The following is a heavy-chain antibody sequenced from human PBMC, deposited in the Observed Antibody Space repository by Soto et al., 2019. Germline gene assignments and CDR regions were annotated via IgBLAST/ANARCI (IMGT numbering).Heavy chain of an antibody. D-gene: IGHD2-21*02. V-gene: IGHV3-21*01. CDR3: AREETAWPLAYGLDV. Sequence: LRLSCEASGFSFSTNSMHWVRQAPGKGLEWVSSIGRRSDIYYADSVKGRFTISRDNAKNSVSLQMNSLRDEDTAVYYCAREETAWPLAYGLDVWGQGTTVTVSS. J-gene: IGHJ6*02. CDR1: GFSFSTNS. CDR2: IGRRSDI.